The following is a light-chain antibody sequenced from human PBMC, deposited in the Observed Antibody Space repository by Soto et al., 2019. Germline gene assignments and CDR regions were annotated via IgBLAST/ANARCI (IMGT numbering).Light chain of an antibody. J-gene: IGKJ1*01. CDR3: QQYRSWPRT. CDR1: QSVDIS. Sequence: PGEIAILSSRASQSVDISLAWYQQKPGQAPRLLIYGASTRATDMPGTFSGRGSGTEFTLTITSLRPEDFGVYYCQQYRSWPRTFGQGTKVDIK. V-gene: IGKV3-15*01. CDR2: GAS.